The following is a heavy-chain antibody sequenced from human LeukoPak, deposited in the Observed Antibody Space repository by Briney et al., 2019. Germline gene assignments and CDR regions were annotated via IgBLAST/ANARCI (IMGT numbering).Heavy chain of an antibody. D-gene: IGHD3-16*02. CDR3: TRSRAETVPAWGSYRHHDAFDI. J-gene: IGHJ3*02. CDR1: GYSFTNYW. Sequence: GESLKISCKGSGYSFTNYWIGWVRQMPGKGLEWMGIIYPGDSDTTYKPSFQGQVTISADKSISTAYLQWGSLKASDTAMYYCTRSRAETVPAWGSYRHHDAFDIWGQGTMVTVSS. CDR2: IYPGDSDT. V-gene: IGHV5-51*01.